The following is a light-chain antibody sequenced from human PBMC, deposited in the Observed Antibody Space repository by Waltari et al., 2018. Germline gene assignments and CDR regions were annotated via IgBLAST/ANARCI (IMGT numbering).Light chain of an antibody. CDR2: KVS. CDR3: MQGTHWPPWT. Sequence: DVVLTQSPLSLPVTLGQPASISCRSSQSLVNSAGKTYLTWFHQRPGQAPRRLIYKVSNRDAGVPDRFSDRGSGTDFTLTISRVEAEDGGVYYCMQGTHWPPWTFGQGTKVEIK. CDR1: QSLVNSAGKTY. V-gene: IGKV2-30*01. J-gene: IGKJ1*01.